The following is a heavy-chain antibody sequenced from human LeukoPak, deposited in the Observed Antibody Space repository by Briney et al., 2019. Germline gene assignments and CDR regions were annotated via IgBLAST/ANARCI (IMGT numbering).Heavy chain of an antibody. J-gene: IGHJ6*03. Sequence: GASVKVSCKASGGTFSSYAISWVRQAPGQGLEWMGGIIPIFGTANYAQKFQGRVTITTDESTSTAYMELSSLRSEDTAVYYCASRRGGDCYTQGYYYYMDVWGKGTTVTVSS. V-gene: IGHV1-69*05. CDR2: IIPIFGTA. D-gene: IGHD2-21*02. CDR3: ASRRGGDCYTQGYYYYMDV. CDR1: GGTFSSYA.